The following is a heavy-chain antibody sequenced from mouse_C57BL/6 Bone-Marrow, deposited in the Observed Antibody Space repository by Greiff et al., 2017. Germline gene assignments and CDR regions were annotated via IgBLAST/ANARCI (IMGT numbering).Heavy chain of an antibody. CDR2: INPDSSTI. Sequence: AAEGVDFSRYWMSWVRRAPGKGLEWIGEINPDSSTINYAPSLKDKFIISRDNAKNTLYLQMSKVRSEDTALYYCASKTEGAMDYWGQGTSVTVSS. V-gene: IGHV4-1*01. CDR1: GVDFSRYW. J-gene: IGHJ4*01. CDR3: ASKTEGAMDY.